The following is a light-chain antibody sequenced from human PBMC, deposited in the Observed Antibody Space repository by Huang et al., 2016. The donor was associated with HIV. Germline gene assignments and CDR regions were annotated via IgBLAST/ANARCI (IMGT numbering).Light chain of an antibody. CDR2: KIS. Sequence: DIQLTQAPSTLSASVGHRLTTTCRASQNIRSWLAWYQQKPGKAPKLLIYKISSLESGVPSRCSGSGSGTKFTLTINSLQPDDIGTYYCQYGETFGQGSKVEVK. V-gene: IGKV1-5*03. CDR3: QYGET. CDR1: QNIRSW. J-gene: IGKJ1*01.